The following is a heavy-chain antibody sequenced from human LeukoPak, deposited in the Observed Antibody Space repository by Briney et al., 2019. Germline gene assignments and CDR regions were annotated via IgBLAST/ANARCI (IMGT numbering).Heavy chain of an antibody. J-gene: IGHJ4*02. D-gene: IGHD4-17*01. Sequence: ASVKVSCKASGYTFTGYYMHWVRQAPGQGLEWMGWINPNSGGTNYAQKFQGRVTMTRDTSISTAYIELSRLRSDDTAVYYCARDKYGDYAYFDYWGQGTLVTVSS. CDR2: INPNSGGT. CDR3: ARDKYGDYAYFDY. CDR1: GYTFTGYY. V-gene: IGHV1-2*02.